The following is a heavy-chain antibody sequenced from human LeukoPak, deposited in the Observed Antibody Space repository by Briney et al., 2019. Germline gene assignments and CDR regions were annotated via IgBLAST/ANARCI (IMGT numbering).Heavy chain of an antibody. D-gene: IGHD6-19*01. J-gene: IGHJ4*02. CDR2: INHSGST. CDR3: ARTLREWLPYYFDY. CDR1: GDSISTYY. V-gene: IGHV4-34*01. Sequence: SETLSLTCTVSGDSISTYYWSWIRQPPGKGLEWIGEINHSGSTNSNPSLKSRVTISVDTSKNQFSLKLSSVTAADTAVYYCARTLREWLPYYFDYWGQGTLVTVSS.